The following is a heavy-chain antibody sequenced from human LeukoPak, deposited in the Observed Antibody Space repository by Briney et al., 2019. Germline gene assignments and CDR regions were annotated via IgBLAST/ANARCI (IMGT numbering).Heavy chain of an antibody. CDR1: GYTFTGYY. Sequence: ASVKVSCKASGYTFTGYYMHWVRQAPGQGLEWMEWINPNSGGTNYAQKFQGWVTMTRDTSISTAYMELSRLRSDDTAVYYCARDTAMVPPYYYYGMDVWGQGTTVTVSS. V-gene: IGHV1-2*04. D-gene: IGHD5-18*01. CDR3: ARDTAMVPPYYYYGMDV. CDR2: INPNSGGT. J-gene: IGHJ6*02.